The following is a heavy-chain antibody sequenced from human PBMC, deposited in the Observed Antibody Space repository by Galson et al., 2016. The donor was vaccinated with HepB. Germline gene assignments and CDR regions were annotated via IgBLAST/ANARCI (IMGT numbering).Heavy chain of an antibody. CDR3: ARAVDSPLEVHFDY. Sequence: SLRLSCAASGFTFSDYYMSWIRQAPGKGLEWVSYISGSSGYRNYADTVKGRFTISRDNAKSSLYLQLNSLRAEDTAVYYCARAVDSPLEVHFDYWGQGTLVTVSS. J-gene: IGHJ4*02. D-gene: IGHD5-18*01. CDR1: GFTFSDYY. V-gene: IGHV3-11*06. CDR2: ISGSSGYR.